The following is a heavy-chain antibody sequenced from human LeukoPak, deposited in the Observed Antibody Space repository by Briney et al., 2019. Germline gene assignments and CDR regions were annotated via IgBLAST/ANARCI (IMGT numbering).Heavy chain of an antibody. CDR3: ARESTSRGGAGRFDP. CDR1: GYSISSGYF. CDR2: IYHSGTT. Sequence: SETLSLTCTVSGYSISSGYFWGWIRQPPGKGLEWIGSIYHSGTTYYNPSLKSRVTISVDTSKNQFSPKLTSVTAADTAVYYCARESTSRGGAGRFDPWGQGSLVTVSS. J-gene: IGHJ5*02. D-gene: IGHD6-6*01. V-gene: IGHV4-38-2*02.